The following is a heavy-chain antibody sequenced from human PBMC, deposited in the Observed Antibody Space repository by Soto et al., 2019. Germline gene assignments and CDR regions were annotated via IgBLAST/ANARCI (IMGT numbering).Heavy chain of an antibody. Sequence: PSETLSLTCTVSGGSITNYYWTWIRQPPGKGLEWIGYIYYNGNINYNPSLKSRVTISVDTSKNQFSLKLNSVTAADTAVYYCASTYCSSTTCYELFXSWGQGTLVTVSS. D-gene: IGHD2-2*01. CDR1: GGSITNYY. CDR2: IYYNGNI. CDR3: ASTYCSSTTCYELFXS. J-gene: IGHJ4*02. V-gene: IGHV4-59*01.